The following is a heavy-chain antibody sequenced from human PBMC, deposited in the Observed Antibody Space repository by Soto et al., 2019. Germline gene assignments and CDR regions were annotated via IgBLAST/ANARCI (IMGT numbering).Heavy chain of an antibody. V-gene: IGHV4-30-4*01. CDR1: GGSISSGDYY. J-gene: IGHJ6*02. Sequence: QVQLQESGPGLVKPSQTLSLTCTVSGGSISSGDYYWSWIRQPPGKGLEWIGYIHYSGSTYYNPSVKAGVSISVDTSKNHFSRKLSSVAAADTAVYYCARASPVVTDVWGQGTTVTVSS. CDR3: ARASPVVTDV. CDR2: IHYSGST. D-gene: IGHD5-18*01.